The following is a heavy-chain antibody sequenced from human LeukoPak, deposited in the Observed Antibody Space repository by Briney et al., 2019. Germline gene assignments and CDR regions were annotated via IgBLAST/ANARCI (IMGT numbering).Heavy chain of an antibody. Sequence: GESLKISCQGSGYTFSSYWIGWVRQMPGKGLEWMGVIYPGDSDTRYGPSFQGQVTISADKSSSAAYLQWSSLKASDTATYYCARSRDSSSSYYFDNRGQGTLVTVSS. V-gene: IGHV5-51*01. D-gene: IGHD6-13*01. CDR2: IYPGDSDT. CDR3: ARSRDSSSSYYFDN. J-gene: IGHJ4*02. CDR1: GYTFSSYW.